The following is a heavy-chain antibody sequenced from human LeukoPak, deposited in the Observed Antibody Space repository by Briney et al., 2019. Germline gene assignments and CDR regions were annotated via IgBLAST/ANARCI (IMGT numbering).Heavy chain of an antibody. CDR2: IIPIFGTA. V-gene: IGHV1-69*05. Sequence: EASVKVSCKASGGSFSSYAFSWVRQAPGQGLEWMGGIIPIFGTANYAQKFQGRVTITTDESTSTAYMELSSLRSEDTAVYYCARAPGSYDSSGYYGAFGYWGQGTLVTVSS. CDR3: ARAPGSYDSSGYYGAFGY. CDR1: GGSFSSYA. J-gene: IGHJ4*02. D-gene: IGHD3-22*01.